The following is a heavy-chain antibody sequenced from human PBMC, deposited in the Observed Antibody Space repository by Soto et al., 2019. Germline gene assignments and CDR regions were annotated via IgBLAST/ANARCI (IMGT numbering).Heavy chain of an antibody. J-gene: IGHJ2*01. V-gene: IGHV4-59*01. Sequence: PSETLSLTCTVSGAAINSYYWSWIRQPPGKGLEWIGYIYYSGSTNYNPSLKSRVTISVDTSKNQFSLKLSSVTAEDTAVYYCARDPLWGTAMVLWYFDLWGRGTLVTVSS. CDR1: GAAINSYY. CDR3: ARDPLWGTAMVLWYFDL. D-gene: IGHD5-18*01. CDR2: IYYSGST.